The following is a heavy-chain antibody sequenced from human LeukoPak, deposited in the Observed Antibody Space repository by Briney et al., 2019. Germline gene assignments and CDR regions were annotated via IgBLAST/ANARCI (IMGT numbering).Heavy chain of an antibody. CDR3: AKDLALAGTGGGFDV. Sequence: GGSLRLSCAASGFTFTTYAINWVRQAPGKGLEWVSGISGGGDKTYHADSVNGRFTISRDNSKNTVSLQMSSLRAEDTALYYCAKDLALAGTGGGFDVWGQATRVAVSS. J-gene: IGHJ3*01. V-gene: IGHV3-23*01. D-gene: IGHD6-19*01. CDR1: GFTFTTYA. CDR2: ISGGGDKT.